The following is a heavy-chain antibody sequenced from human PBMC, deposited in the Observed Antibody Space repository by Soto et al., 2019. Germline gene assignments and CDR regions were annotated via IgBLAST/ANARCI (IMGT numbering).Heavy chain of an antibody. CDR2: VYSSGRT. V-gene: IGHV4-59*01. Sequence: QVQLQQSGPGLVRPSETLSLTCTVSGGSFSDNYWNWLRQSPGKGLEWIGDVYSSGRTNYNPSFGSRVTMSIDTAKNQFSLKLTSVTAAGTAVYYCARTRRDTIFGVVIFGWFDPWGQGARVIVSS. CDR3: ARTRRDTIFGVVIFGWFDP. D-gene: IGHD3-3*01. CDR1: GGSFSDNY. J-gene: IGHJ5*02.